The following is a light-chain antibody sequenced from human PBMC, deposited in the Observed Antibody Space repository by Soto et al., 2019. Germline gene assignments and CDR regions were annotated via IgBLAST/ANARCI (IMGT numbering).Light chain of an antibody. Sequence: EIVLTQSPGTLSLSPGERATLSCRASQSVSSSYLAWYQQKPGQAPRLLIYGASSRATGIPVRFSGSGSATDFTLTISRLEPEDFAVYFCQQHGSSPRTCGQGTKVEIK. CDR1: QSVSSSY. CDR3: QQHGSSPRT. CDR2: GAS. J-gene: IGKJ1*01. V-gene: IGKV3-20*01.